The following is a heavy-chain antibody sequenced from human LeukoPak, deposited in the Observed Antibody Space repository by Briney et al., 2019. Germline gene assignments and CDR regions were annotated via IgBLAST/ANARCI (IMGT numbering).Heavy chain of an antibody. Sequence: GGSLRLSCAAYGFTFSNYAMHWVRQAPGKGLEWVAAISYDGSNKYCADSVRGRFTISRDNSENTLYLQMNGLRAEDTAVCYCARDAYGMDVWGQGTTVTVSS. CDR3: ARDAYGMDV. V-gene: IGHV3-30*03. CDR2: ISYDGSNK. J-gene: IGHJ6*02. CDR1: GFTFSNYA.